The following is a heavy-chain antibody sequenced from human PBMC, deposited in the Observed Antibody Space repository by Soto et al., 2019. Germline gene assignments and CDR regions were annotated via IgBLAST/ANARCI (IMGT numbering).Heavy chain of an antibody. V-gene: IGHV3-23*01. CDR3: AKATFQGSGTPRP. Sequence: EVQLLESGGGLVQPGGSLRLSCEASGFTFSSYAMSWLSQAPGKGLEWVSAISGSGGSTYYADSVKGRLTISRDNSKNTLYLQMNSLRAEDTAVYYCAKATFQGSGTPRPWGQGTLVTVSS. D-gene: IGHD3-10*01. CDR1: GFTFSSYA. CDR2: ISGSGGST. J-gene: IGHJ5*02.